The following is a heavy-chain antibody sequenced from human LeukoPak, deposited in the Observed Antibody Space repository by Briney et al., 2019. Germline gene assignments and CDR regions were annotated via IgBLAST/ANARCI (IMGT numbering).Heavy chain of an antibody. J-gene: IGHJ3*02. D-gene: IGHD2-8*02. CDR3: AREFRVLPDI. CDR2: INADGSST. CDR1: GFTFSSYW. Sequence: GGSLRLSCAASGFTFSSYWMPWVRQAPGKGLVWVSRINADGSSTNYADSVKGRFTISRDNAKNTPYLQMNSLRDEDTAVYYCAREFRVLPDIWGQGTMVTVSS. V-gene: IGHV3-74*01.